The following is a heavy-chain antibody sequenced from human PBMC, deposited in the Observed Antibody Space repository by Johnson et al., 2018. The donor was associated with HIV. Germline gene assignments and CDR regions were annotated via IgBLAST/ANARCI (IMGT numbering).Heavy chain of an antibody. V-gene: IGHV3-66*02. CDR2: IYSGGST. J-gene: IGHJ3*02. D-gene: IGHD1-26*01. Sequence: EQLVESGGGLVQPGGSLRLSCAASGFTVSSNYMSWVRQAPGKGLEWVSVIYSGGSTYYADSVQGRFTISRDNSKNTLYLQMNSLRAEDTAVYYCASPSGSSRLAFDIWGQGTMVTVSS. CDR3: ASPSGSSRLAFDI. CDR1: GFTVSSNY.